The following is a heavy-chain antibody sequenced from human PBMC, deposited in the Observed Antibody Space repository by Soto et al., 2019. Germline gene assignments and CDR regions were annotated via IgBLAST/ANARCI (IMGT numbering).Heavy chain of an antibody. J-gene: IGHJ4*02. CDR2: ISANNGNT. D-gene: IGHD1-26*01. CDR1: GYTFTSYG. V-gene: IGHV1-18*01. CDR3: ARDRGSSALDY. Sequence: QVQLVQSGAEVKKPGASVKVSCKASGYTFTSYGVSWVRQAPGQGLAWMGWISANNGNTNYAQKLQGRVTTTTDTSTSTASLDLRSLRSDDTAVYYCARDRGSSALDYWGQGTLVTVSS.